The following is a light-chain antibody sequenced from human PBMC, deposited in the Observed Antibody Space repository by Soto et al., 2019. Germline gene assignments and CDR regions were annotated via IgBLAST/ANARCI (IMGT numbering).Light chain of an antibody. Sequence: DIQMTQSPSTLSASVGDRVVITCRASQSISGWMAWYQQKPGKAPSLLIYKTLKSGVPSRFSGSGSGTEFTLTINSPQPEDFATYYCQQYHTYSFGQGTKVEIK. CDR2: K. CDR3: QQYHTYS. J-gene: IGKJ1*01. V-gene: IGKV1-5*03. CDR1: QSISGW.